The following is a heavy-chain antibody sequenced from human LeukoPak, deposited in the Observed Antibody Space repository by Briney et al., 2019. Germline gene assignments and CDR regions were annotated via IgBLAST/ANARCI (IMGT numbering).Heavy chain of an antibody. Sequence: GGSLRLSCAASGFTFSSYWMSSVRQAPGTGLEWVANIKQDGSEKYYVDSVKGRFTISRDNAMNSLYLQINSLRAEDTAVYYCARDPSNDAFDIWGQGTVVTVSS. CDR2: IKQDGSEK. J-gene: IGHJ3*02. CDR1: GFTFSSYW. D-gene: IGHD6-6*01. CDR3: ARDPSNDAFDI. V-gene: IGHV3-7*04.